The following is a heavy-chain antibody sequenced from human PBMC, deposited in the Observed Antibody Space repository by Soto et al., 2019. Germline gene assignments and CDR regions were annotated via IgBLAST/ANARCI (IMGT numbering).Heavy chain of an antibody. V-gene: IGHV4-4*02. Sequence: SETLSLTCAVSGGSISSSNWWSWVRQPPGKGLEWIGEIYHSGSTNYNPSLKSRVTISVDKSKNQFSLKLSSVTAAGTAVYYCLVVAAHNWFDPWGQGTLVTVSS. CDR1: GGSISSSNW. D-gene: IGHD2-15*01. CDR2: IYHSGST. J-gene: IGHJ5*02. CDR3: LVVAAHNWFDP.